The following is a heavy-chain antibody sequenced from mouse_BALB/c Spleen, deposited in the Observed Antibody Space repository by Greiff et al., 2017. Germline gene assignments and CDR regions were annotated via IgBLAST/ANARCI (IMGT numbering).Heavy chain of an antibody. CDR2: ILPGSGST. J-gene: IGHJ3*01. CDR3: ARSSRYGNYGAY. V-gene: IGHV1-9*01. D-gene: IGHD2-1*01. Sequence: VQLQQSGAALMKPGASVKISCKATGYTFSSFWLEWVKQRPGHGLEWIGAILPGSGSTNYHEKFKGKSTFTADTSSNTAYMQLSSLTSEDSAVYCCARSSRYGNYGAYWGQGTLVTVSA. CDR1: GYTFSSFW.